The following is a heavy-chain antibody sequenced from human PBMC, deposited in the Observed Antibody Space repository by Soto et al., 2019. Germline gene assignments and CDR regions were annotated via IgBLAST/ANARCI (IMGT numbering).Heavy chain of an antibody. D-gene: IGHD1-1*01. CDR2: TSYDGINT. CDR1: GFTFSSYA. V-gene: IGHV3-30*18. Sequence: GGSLRLSCAASGFTFSSYAMHWVRQAPGKGLQWLAMTSYDGINTYYADSVKGRFTISRDNSKNMLYLQMNSLRAEDTAVYFCAKDRDYHATTIGYWGQGTLVTVSS. CDR3: AKDRDYHATTIGY. J-gene: IGHJ4*02.